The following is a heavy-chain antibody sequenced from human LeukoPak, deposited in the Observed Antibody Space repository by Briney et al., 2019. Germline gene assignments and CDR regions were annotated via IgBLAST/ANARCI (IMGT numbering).Heavy chain of an antibody. J-gene: IGHJ4*02. CDR2: ISYDGSNK. Sequence: GGSLRLSCAASGFTFSSYAMHWVRQAPGKGLEWVAVISYDGSNKYYADSVKGRFTISRDNSKNTLYLQMNSLRADDTAVYYCAKAQAQYYYDSSDYWGQGTLVTVSS. CDR3: AKAQAQYYYDSSDY. D-gene: IGHD3-22*01. V-gene: IGHV3-30-3*01. CDR1: GFTFSSYA.